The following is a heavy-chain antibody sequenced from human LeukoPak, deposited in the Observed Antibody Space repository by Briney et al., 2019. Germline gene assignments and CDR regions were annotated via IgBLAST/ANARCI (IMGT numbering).Heavy chain of an antibody. D-gene: IGHD1-14*01. Sequence: SETLSLTCTVSGGSISSGSYYWVWIRQPPGKGLEWIGSIYYSGSTYYNPSLKSRVTISVDTSKNQFSLKLSSVTAADTAVYYCARSGSGYFDYWGQGTLVTVSS. CDR3: ARSGSGYFDY. CDR1: GGSISSGSYY. CDR2: IYYSGST. V-gene: IGHV4-39*01. J-gene: IGHJ4*02.